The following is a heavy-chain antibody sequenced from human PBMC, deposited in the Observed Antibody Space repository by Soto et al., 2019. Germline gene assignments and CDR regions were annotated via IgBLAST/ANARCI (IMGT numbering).Heavy chain of an antibody. Sequence: GESLKISCAASGFTFSSYGMHWVRQAPGKGLEWVAVISYDGSNKYYADSVKGRFTISRDNSKNTLYLQMNSLRAEDTAVYYCAKEKLWGDYVRYFDLWGRGTLVTVSS. V-gene: IGHV3-30*18. CDR2: ISYDGSNK. CDR3: AKEKLWGDYVRYFDL. J-gene: IGHJ2*01. D-gene: IGHD4-17*01. CDR1: GFTFSSYG.